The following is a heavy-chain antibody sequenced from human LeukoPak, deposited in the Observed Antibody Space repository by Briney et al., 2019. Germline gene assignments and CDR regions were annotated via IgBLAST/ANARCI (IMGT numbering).Heavy chain of an antibody. CDR1: GFTFSDYA. V-gene: IGHV3-23*01. CDR2: LSGSGAGT. Sequence: GGSLRLSCAASGFTFSDYALGWVRQAPGRGLEWVATLSGSGAGTYYSDSVQGRFTISRDNSKRTLFLQMNSLRAEDTAFYYCANAELGVDTFFDYWGQGTLVTVSS. D-gene: IGHD3-3*01. CDR3: ANAELGVDTFFDY. J-gene: IGHJ4*02.